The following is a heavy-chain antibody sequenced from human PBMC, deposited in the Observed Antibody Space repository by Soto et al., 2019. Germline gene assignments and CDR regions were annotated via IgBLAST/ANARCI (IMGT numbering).Heavy chain of an antibody. D-gene: IGHD5-12*01. CDR3: AIARLDGNGYTWSWFDP. Sequence: QVQLVQSEAEVKEPGASVKVSCKASGYTFTDYALQWVRKAPGQSLECMGWINAGNGNTKYSQKFLGRVTFTRDTSASTAYMEMSSLTYEDTAVFYCAIARLDGNGYTWSWFDPWGQGVLVTVSS. V-gene: IGHV1-3*01. CDR2: INAGNGNT. CDR1: GYTFTDYA. J-gene: IGHJ5*02.